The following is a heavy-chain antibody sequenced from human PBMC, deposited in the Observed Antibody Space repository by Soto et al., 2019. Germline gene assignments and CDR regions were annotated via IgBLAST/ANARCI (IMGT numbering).Heavy chain of an antibody. J-gene: IGHJ5*02. Sequence: GXSVKVSCKASGGTFSSYAISWGRQAPVQGLEWMGGIIPIFGTANYAQKFQGRVTITADESTSTAYMELSSLRSEDTAVYYCARNIYCSGGSCSHSPYNWFDPWGQGTLVTVSS. CDR3: ARNIYCSGGSCSHSPYNWFDP. V-gene: IGHV1-69*13. D-gene: IGHD2-15*01. CDR1: GGTFSSYA. CDR2: IIPIFGTA.